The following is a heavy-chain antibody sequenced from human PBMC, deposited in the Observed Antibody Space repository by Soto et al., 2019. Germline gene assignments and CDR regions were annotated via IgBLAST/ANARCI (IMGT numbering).Heavy chain of an antibody. V-gene: IGHV3-7*03. J-gene: IGHJ4*02. D-gene: IGHD3-10*01. CDR1: GFTFSSYW. CDR2: IKQDGSEK. Sequence: EVQLVESGGGLVQPGGSLRLSCAASGFTFSSYWMSWVRQAPGKGLEWVANIKQDGSEKYYVDFVKGRFTISRDNAKNSLYLQMNSLRAEDTAVYYCARDFSRWFGELLPSFDYWGQGTLVTVSS. CDR3: ARDFSRWFGELLPSFDY.